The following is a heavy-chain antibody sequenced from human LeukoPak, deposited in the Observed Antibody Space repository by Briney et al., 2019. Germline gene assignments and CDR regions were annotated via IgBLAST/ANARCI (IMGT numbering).Heavy chain of an antibody. CDR3: ARGVMITFGGVIDYFDY. Sequence: GGSLRLSCAASGFTFSSYAMHWVRQAPGKGLEWVSSISSSSSYIYYADSVKGRFTISRDNAKNSLYLQMNSLRAEDTAVYYCARGVMITFGGVIDYFDYWGQGTLVTVSS. J-gene: IGHJ4*02. D-gene: IGHD3-16*02. CDR1: GFTFSSYA. CDR2: ISSSSSYI. V-gene: IGHV3-21*01.